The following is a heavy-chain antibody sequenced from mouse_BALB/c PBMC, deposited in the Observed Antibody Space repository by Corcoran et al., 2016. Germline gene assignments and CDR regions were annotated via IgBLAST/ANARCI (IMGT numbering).Heavy chain of an antibody. J-gene: IGHJ2*01. Sequence: QIQLVQSGPELKKPGETVRISCKASGYTFTTAGMQWVQKMPGKGLKWIGWINTHSGVPKYTEDFKGRFAFSLETSASTAYLQISNLKNEDTATYFCARESSDSSGHYFDYGGQGTTLTVSS. CDR1: GYTFTTAG. CDR2: INTHSGVP. D-gene: IGHD3-2*01. CDR3: ARESSDSSGHYFDY. V-gene: IGHV9-4*02.